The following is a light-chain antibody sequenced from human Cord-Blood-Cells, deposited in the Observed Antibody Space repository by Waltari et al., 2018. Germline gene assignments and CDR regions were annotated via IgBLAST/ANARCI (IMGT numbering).Light chain of an antibody. CDR2: EGS. J-gene: IGLJ3*02. CDR1: TRDVGSYNL. Sequence: QSALPQPASVSGSPGQSIPISCTGTTRDVGSYNLVSWYQQHPGKAPKLMIYEGSKRPSGVSNRFSGSKSGNTASLTISGLQAEDEADYYCCSYAGSSTWVFGGGTKLTVL. CDR3: CSYAGSSTWV. V-gene: IGLV2-23*01.